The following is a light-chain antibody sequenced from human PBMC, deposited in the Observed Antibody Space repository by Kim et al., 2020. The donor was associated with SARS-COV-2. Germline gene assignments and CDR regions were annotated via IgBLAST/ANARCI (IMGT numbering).Light chain of an antibody. J-gene: IGLJ3*02. Sequence: GAPGGTATLTCGGNSIGSKGVHWYQQKPGQAPVLVVHDDSDRPSGIPERFSGSNSGNTATLTIIRAEAGDEADYFCQVWDDGSLVFGGGTQLTVL. V-gene: IGLV3-21*02. CDR3: QVWDDGSLV. CDR2: DDS. CDR1: SIGSKG.